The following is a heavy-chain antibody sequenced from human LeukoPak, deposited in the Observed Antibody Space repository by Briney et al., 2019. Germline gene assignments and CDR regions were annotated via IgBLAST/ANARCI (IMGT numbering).Heavy chain of an antibody. CDR1: GYTFTSFG. J-gene: IGHJ6*02. CDR3: ARVDYYDSGGYLRGLNYYYGLDV. CDR2: ISAYNGNT. V-gene: IGHV1-18*01. D-gene: IGHD3-22*01. Sequence: ASVKVSCKASGYTFTSFGISWVRQAPGQGLEWMGWISAYNGNTNYAQMFQGRVTMTTDTSTSTAYMELRSLRSDDTAVYYCARVDYYDSGGYLRGLNYYYGLDVWGQGTTVTVSS.